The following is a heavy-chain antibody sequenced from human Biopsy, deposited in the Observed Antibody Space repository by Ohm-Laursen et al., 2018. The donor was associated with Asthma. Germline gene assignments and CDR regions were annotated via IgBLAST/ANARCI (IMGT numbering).Heavy chain of an antibody. V-gene: IGHV3-53*01. D-gene: IGHD3-22*01. J-gene: IGHJ4*02. CDR3: ARGDSSNWSHYYFDY. Sequence: SLRLSCAASGFAVSRDHMFWVRQAPGKGLEWVSVIYSGGTSHTADSVRGRFTISRDYSKNTLYLQMHSPRAEDTAVYYRARGDSSNWSHYYFDYWGQGTLVTVSS. CDR2: IYSGGTS. CDR1: GFAVSRDH.